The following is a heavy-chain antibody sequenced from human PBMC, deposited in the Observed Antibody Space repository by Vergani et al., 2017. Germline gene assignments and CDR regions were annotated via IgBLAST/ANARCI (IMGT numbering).Heavy chain of an antibody. J-gene: IGHJ3*01. CDR1: GGSISSYY. Sequence: QVQLQESGPGLVKPSETLSLTCTVSGGSISSYYWSWIRQPPGKGLEWIGEINHSGTINYNPTLKSPFNVSIDTSRDHFSLKLRSVSAADTAVYFCARRAERWETLLRDDFDVWGQGTFVTASP. CDR3: ARRAERWETLLRDDFDV. V-gene: IGHV4-34*10. D-gene: IGHD1-26*01. CDR2: INHSGTI.